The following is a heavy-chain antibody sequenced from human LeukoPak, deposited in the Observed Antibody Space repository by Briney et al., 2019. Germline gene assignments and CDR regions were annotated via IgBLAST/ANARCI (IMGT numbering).Heavy chain of an antibody. CDR3: TREYSSSSDY. D-gene: IGHD6-6*01. J-gene: IGHJ4*02. Sequence: ASVKVSCKASGGTFSSYAINWVRQATGQGLEWMGWMSPNSGNTGYAQKFQGRVTMTRNTSISTAYMELSGLRSEDTAIYYCTREYSSSSDYWGQGTLVTVSS. CDR2: MSPNSGNT. V-gene: IGHV1-8*02. CDR1: GGTFSSYA.